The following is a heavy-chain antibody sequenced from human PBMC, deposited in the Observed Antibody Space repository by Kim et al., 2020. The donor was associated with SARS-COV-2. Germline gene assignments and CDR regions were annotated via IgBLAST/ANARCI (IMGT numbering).Heavy chain of an antibody. CDR1: GGSISSYY. V-gene: IGHV4-59*08. CDR3: ARSPQQLVHRFDR. J-gene: IGHJ4*02. CDR2: IYNRGST. Sequence: SETLSLTCTVSGGSISSYYWSWIRQPPGKGLEWIAYIYNRGSTNYNPSLKSRVTISVDASKNHFSLNVTSVTAADTAVYYCARSPQQLVHRFDRWGQGTL. D-gene: IGHD6-13*01.